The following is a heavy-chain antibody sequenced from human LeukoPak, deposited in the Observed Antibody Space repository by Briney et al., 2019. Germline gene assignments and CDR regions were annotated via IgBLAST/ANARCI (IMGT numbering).Heavy chain of an antibody. CDR2: INPNSGGT. D-gene: IGHD5-18*01. J-gene: IGHJ4*02. CDR1: GFTFTGHY. V-gene: IGHV1-2*02. CDR3: AIGYSYPLDY. Sequence: ASMKVSCKTSGFTFTGHYMHWLRQAPGQGLEWMGWINPNSGGTNYAQKFQGRVTMTRDTSISTAYMELSRLRSDDTAVYYCAIGYSYPLDYWGQGTLVTVSS.